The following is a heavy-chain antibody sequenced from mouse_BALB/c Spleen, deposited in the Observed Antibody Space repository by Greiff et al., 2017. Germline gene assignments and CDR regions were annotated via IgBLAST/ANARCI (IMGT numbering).Heavy chain of an antibody. CDR3: ARGGYAPDY. Sequence: QVQLKQSGAELAKPGASVKMSCKASGYTFTSYWMHWVKQRPGQGLEWIGYINPSTGYTEYNQKFKDKATLTADKSSSTAYMQLSSLTSEDSAVYYCARGGYAPDYWGQGTTLTVSS. V-gene: IGHV1-7*01. J-gene: IGHJ2*01. CDR1: GYTFTSYW. CDR2: INPSTGYT. D-gene: IGHD2-2*01.